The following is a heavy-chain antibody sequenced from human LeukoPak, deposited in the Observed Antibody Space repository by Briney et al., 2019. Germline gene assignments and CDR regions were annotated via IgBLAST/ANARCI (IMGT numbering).Heavy chain of an antibody. CDR1: GFTFSSYA. D-gene: IGHD6-19*01. CDR2: ISYDGSNK. V-gene: IGHV3-30-3*01. CDR3: ARAEAVAGRRGFDY. J-gene: IGHJ4*02. Sequence: GSLRLSCAASGFTFSSYAMHWVRQAPGKGLEWVAVISYDGSNKYYADSVKGRFTISRDNSKNTLYLQMNSLRAEDTAVYYCARAEAVAGRRGFDYWGQGTLVTVSP.